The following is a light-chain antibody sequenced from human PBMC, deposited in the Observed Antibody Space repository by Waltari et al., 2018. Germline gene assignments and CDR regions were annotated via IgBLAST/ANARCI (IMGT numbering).Light chain of an antibody. Sequence: QSVLTQPPSVSGAPGQRVTISCPGSRPTIGAGSDVHWYQQLPGTAPKLLIYGNSNRPSGVPDRFSGSKSGTSASLAITGLQAEDEADYYCQSYDSSLSGFVVFGGGTKLTVL. CDR2: GNS. CDR1: RPTIGAGSD. CDR3: QSYDSSLSGFVV. J-gene: IGLJ2*01. V-gene: IGLV1-40*01.